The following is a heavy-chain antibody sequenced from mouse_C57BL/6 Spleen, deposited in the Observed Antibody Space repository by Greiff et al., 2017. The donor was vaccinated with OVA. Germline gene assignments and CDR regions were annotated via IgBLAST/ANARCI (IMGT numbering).Heavy chain of an antibody. Sequence: QVQLQQPGAELVKPGASVKLSCKASGYTFTSYWMHWVKQRPGQGLEWIGMIHPNSGSTNYNEKFKSKATLTVDKTSSTAYMQLSSLTSEDSAVYYCARYTLYYDYGGDYWYFDVWGTGTTVTVSS. D-gene: IGHD2-4*01. CDR3: ARYTLYYDYGGDYWYFDV. V-gene: IGHV1-64*01. CDR2: IHPNSGST. CDR1: GYTFTSYW. J-gene: IGHJ1*03.